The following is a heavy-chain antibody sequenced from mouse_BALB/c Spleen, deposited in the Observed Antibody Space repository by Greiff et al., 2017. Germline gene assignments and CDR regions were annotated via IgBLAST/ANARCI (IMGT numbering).Heavy chain of an antibody. J-gene: IGHJ2*01. CDR2: ISSGSSTI. D-gene: IGHD4-1*01. CDR3: ARTGRGYFDY. Sequence: EVKLVESGGGLVQPGGSRKLSCAASGFTFSSFGMHWVRQAPEKGLEWVAYISSGSSTIYYADTVKGRFTIARDNPKNTLFLQMTSLRSEDTAMYYCARTGRGYFDYWGQGTTLTVSS. CDR1: GFTFSSFG. V-gene: IGHV5-17*02.